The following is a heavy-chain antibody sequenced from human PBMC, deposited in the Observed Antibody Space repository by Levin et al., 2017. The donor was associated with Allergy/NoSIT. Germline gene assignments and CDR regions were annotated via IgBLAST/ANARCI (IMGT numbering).Heavy chain of an antibody. Sequence: QSGGSLRLSCAASGFTFSSYAMHWVRQAPGKGLEWVAVISYDGSNKYYADSVKGRFTISRDNSKNTLYLQMNSLRAEDTAVYYCARAYYDFWSGYPPPWFDYWGQGTLVTVSS. D-gene: IGHD3-3*01. V-gene: IGHV3-30*04. J-gene: IGHJ4*02. CDR2: ISYDGSNK. CDR3: ARAYYDFWSGYPPPWFDY. CDR1: GFTFSSYA.